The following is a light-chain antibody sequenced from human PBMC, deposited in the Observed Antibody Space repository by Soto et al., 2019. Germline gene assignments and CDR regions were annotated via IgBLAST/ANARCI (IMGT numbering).Light chain of an antibody. Sequence: NVLRLSAGTLSLYPGESATLSCRTIQTTSGKYIAWYQQRPGLAPRLLVYGASRRATGIPDRFRGSGSGTEFTLTIIGLEPEDFAVYFCQHYGSSPPVTFGQGTRLEIK. CDR1: QTTSGKY. V-gene: IGKV3-20*01. CDR3: QHYGSSPPVT. CDR2: GAS. J-gene: IGKJ5*01.